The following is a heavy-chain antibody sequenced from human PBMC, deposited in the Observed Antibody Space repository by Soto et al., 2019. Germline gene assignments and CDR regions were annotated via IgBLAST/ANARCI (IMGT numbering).Heavy chain of an antibody. D-gene: IGHD6-13*01. CDR2: IVPIYRTA. J-gene: IGHJ4*02. CDR1: VGSFSSYR. V-gene: IGHV1-69*13. CDR3: ARDSGAKLSSS. Sequence: ASVKVSCKASVGSFSSYRFNWVRQARGQGLEWLGGIVPIYRTADYAQKFQGRVTITADESTRTVYMELSSLKSQDTALYYCARDSGAKLSSSWGQGTLVTVSS.